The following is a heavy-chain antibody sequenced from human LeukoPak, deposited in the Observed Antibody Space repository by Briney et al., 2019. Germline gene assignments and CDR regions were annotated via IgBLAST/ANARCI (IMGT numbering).Heavy chain of an antibody. CDR3: ARDKRHSYGRYFAH. Sequence: SETLSLTCSVSGDSISTYHWNWVRERPGKGLEWIGYMQSSGNRNYNPSIKSRVFMSVDTSKNQFVLNLMSVTAADTAVYYCARDKRHSYGRYFAHWGQGMLVSVSS. D-gene: IGHD5-18*01. CDR2: MQSSGNR. J-gene: IGHJ4*02. V-gene: IGHV4-59*01. CDR1: GDSISTYH.